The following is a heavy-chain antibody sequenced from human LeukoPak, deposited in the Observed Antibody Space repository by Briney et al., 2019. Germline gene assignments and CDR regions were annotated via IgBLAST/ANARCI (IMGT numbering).Heavy chain of an antibody. Sequence: GGSLRLSCAASGFTFSSYSMNRVRQAPGKGLEWVSSISSSSSYIYYADSVKGRFTISRDNAKNSLYLQMNSLRAEDTAVYYCARDPSSYSSSWPYYFDYWGREPWSPSPQ. J-gene: IGHJ4*02. D-gene: IGHD6-13*01. CDR1: GFTFSSYS. CDR2: ISSSSSYI. CDR3: ARDPSSYSSSWPYYFDY. V-gene: IGHV3-21*01.